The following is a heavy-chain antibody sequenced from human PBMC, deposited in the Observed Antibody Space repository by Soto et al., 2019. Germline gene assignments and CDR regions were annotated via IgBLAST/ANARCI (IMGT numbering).Heavy chain of an antibody. J-gene: IGHJ5*02. D-gene: IGHD2-15*01. Sequence: EVQLLESGGGLVQPGGSLRLSCAASGFTFSSYDMSWVRQAPGKGLEWVSAISGSGGSTYYADSVKGRFTISRDNSKNTLYLQMNSLRAEDTAVYYCAKDLSVVAAISPALDWFDPWGQGTLVTVSS. CDR1: GFTFSSYD. CDR3: AKDLSVVAAISPALDWFDP. CDR2: ISGSGGST. V-gene: IGHV3-23*01.